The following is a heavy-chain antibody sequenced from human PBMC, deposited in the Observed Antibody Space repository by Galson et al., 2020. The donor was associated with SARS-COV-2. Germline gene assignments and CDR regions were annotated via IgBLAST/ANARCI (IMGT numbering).Heavy chain of an antibody. CDR1: GYSFSHYW. CDR3: ARHIYGSSGFTLRMDV. J-gene: IGHJ6*02. V-gene: IGHV5-51*01. CDR2: IYPGDSDT. D-gene: IGHD3-22*01. Sequence: GESLKISCKGSGYSFSHYWIGWVRQMPGKGLEWMGIIYPGDSDTKNSPSFQGQVTISADKSVSTAYLQWSSLKASDTAMYYCARHIYGSSGFTLRMDVWGQGTTVTVSS.